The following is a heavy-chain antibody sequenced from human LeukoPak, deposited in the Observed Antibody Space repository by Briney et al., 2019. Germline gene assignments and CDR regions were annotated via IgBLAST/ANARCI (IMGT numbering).Heavy chain of an antibody. CDR2: INPNSGGT. D-gene: IGHD3-10*01. V-gene: IGHV1-2*02. J-gene: IGHJ5*02. CDR1: GYTFTDYY. CDR3: ARDYERIIMVRGVPLSPQTVFDP. Sequence: ASVKVSCKTSGYTFTDYYIHWVRQAPGQGPEWMGWINPNSGGTNYAQNLQGRATMTRDTSISTAYMELSRLRSDDTAVYYCARDYERIIMVRGVPLSPQTVFDPWGQGTLVTVSS.